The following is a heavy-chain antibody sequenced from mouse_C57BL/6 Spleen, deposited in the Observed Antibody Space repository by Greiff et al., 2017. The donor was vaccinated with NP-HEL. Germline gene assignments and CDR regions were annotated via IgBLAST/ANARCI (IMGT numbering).Heavy chain of an antibody. V-gene: IGHV1-54*01. Sequence: QVQLQQSGAELVRPGPSVKVSCKASGYAFTNYLIEWVKQRPGQGLEWIGVINPGSGGTNYNEKFKGKATLTADKSSSTAYMQLSSLTSEDSAVYFCAREGDYDTWFAYWGQGTLVTVSA. CDR2: INPGSGGT. D-gene: IGHD2-4*01. J-gene: IGHJ3*01. CDR1: GYAFTNYL. CDR3: AREGDYDTWFAY.